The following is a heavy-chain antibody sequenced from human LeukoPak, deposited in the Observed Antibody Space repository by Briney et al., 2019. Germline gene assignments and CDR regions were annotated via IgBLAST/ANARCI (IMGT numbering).Heavy chain of an antibody. CDR1: GGTITSSSYC. Sequence: PAETLSLTCTVSGGTITSSSYCWGRIRPPPGQELEWIENIYYRGSTYYSPSRKSRVTISVDTSKNQFSLKLSSVTAADTAVYYCARRGSGSFLFHYCGQGNLVTVSS. CDR2: IYYRGST. V-gene: IGHV4-39*07. D-gene: IGHD1-26*01. J-gene: IGHJ4*02. CDR3: ARRGSGSFLFHY.